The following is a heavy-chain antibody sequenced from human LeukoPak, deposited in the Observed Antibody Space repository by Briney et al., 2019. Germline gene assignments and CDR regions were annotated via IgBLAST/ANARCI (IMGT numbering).Heavy chain of an antibody. J-gene: IGHJ4*02. CDR2: ISSSSSYI. Sequence: PGGSLRLSCAASGFTFSSYSMNRVRQAPGKGLEWVSSISSSSSYIYYADSVKGRFTISRDNAKNSLYLQMNSLRAEDTAVYYCARAGGGYSYADYWGQGTLVTVSS. D-gene: IGHD5-18*01. CDR1: GFTFSSYS. V-gene: IGHV3-21*01. CDR3: ARAGGGYSYADY.